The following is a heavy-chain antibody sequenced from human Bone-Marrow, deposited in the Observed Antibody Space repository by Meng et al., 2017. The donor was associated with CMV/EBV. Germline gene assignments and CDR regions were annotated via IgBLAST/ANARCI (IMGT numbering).Heavy chain of an antibody. J-gene: IGHJ4*02. V-gene: IGHV4-61*01. CDR3: ARAARTYGRDY. Sequence: ESLKISCTVSGGSVSSGSYYWSWIRQPPGKGLEWIGYIYYSGSTNYNPSLKSRVTISVDTSKNQFSLKLSSVTAADTAVYYCARAARTYGRDYWGQGTLVTVSS. CDR1: GGSVSSGSYY. CDR2: IYYSGST. D-gene: IGHD1-14*01.